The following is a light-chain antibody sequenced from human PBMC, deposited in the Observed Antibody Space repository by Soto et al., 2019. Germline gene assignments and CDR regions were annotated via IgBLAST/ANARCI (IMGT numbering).Light chain of an antibody. Sequence: QSVLTQPPSVSGAPGQRVTISCTGGSSNIGAGYDVHWYQQLPGTAPKVLIYGNNNRPSGVPDRFSGSKSGTSASLAITGLQAEDEADYYCQSYDDTLSGRGVVFGGGTKLTVL. J-gene: IGLJ2*01. CDR3: QSYDDTLSGRGVV. CDR2: GNN. CDR1: SSNIGAGYD. V-gene: IGLV1-40*01.